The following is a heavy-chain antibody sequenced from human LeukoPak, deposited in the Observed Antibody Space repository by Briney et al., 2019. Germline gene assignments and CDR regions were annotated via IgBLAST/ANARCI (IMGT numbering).Heavy chain of an antibody. CDR3: TRHRRSGSGSYYSDY. V-gene: IGHV3-15*07. D-gene: IGHD1-26*01. J-gene: IGHJ4*02. Sequence: PGGSLRLSCAASGFNFSNAWMNWVRQAPGKGLEWVGRIKSKTDGGTTDYAAPVKGRFTISRDDSKNTLNLQMNSLKTEDTAAYYCTRHRRSGSGSYYSDYWGQGTLVTVSS. CDR2: IKSKTDGGTT. CDR1: GFNFSNAW.